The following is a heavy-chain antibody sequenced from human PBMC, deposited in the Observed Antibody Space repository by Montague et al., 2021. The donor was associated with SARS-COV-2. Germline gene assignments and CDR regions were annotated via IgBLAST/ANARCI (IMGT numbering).Heavy chain of an antibody. J-gene: IGHJ4*02. D-gene: IGHD6-13*01. V-gene: IGHV6-1*01. CDR2: TYYRSKWYN. Sequence: CAISGDSVSSNSAAWNWIRQSPSRGLEWLGRTYYRSKWYNDYALSVKSRITINPDTSKNQFSLPLNSVTPEDTAVYYCARSVGASSSSWPLPPHFDYWGQGTLVTVSS. CDR1: GDSVSSNSAA. CDR3: ARSVGASSSSWPLPPHFDY.